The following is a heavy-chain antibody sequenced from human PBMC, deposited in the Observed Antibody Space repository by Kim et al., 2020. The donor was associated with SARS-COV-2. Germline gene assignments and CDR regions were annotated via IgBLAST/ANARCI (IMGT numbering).Heavy chain of an antibody. V-gene: IGHV1-69*01. Sequence: AQKCQGRVTITADESTSTAYMELSSLRSEDTAVYYCARVSIAAAGEPFDYWGQGTLVTVSS. CDR3: ARVSIAAAGEPFDY. J-gene: IGHJ4*02. D-gene: IGHD6-13*01.